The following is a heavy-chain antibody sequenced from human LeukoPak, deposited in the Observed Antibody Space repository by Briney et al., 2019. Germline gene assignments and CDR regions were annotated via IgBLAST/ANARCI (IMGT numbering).Heavy chain of an antibody. D-gene: IGHD4-17*01. V-gene: IGHV3-21*01. CDR1: GFTFSSYT. Sequence: GGSLRLSCAASGFTFSSYTMNWVRQAPGKGLERVSSIIRGSGYIYYADSVKGRFTISRDNPKNSLYLQMNSLRAEDTAVYYCARGDYGDDHAFDIWGQGTMVTVSS. CDR3: ARGDYGDDHAFDI. CDR2: IIRGSGYI. J-gene: IGHJ3*02.